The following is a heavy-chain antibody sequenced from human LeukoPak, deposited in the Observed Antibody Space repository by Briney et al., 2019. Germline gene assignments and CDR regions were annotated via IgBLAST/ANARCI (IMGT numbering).Heavy chain of an antibody. J-gene: IGHJ4*02. CDR2: ITGRSDKT. CDR1: GFNFNKYD. V-gene: IGHV3-23*01. Sequence: GGSLRLSCAASGFNFNKYDMTWARQAPGKGLEWVSTITGRSDKTYYTDSVKGRFVTSRDNSKDTLYLQMNSLRAEHTALYYCAKGGWLDDLGQGALVTVSS. CDR3: AKGGWLDD. D-gene: IGHD6-19*01.